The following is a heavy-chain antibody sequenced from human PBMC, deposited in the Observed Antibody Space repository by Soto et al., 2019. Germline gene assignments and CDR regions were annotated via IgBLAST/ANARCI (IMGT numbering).Heavy chain of an antibody. CDR2: INPSGGST. CDR1: GYTFTSYY. Sequence: GASVKVSCKASGYTFTSYYMHWVRQAPGQGLEWMGIINPSGGSTSYAQKFQGRVTMTRDTSTSTVYMELSSLRSEDTAVYYCARALTIVVVPAAIRNYYYYGMDVWGQGTPVTVSS. J-gene: IGHJ6*02. D-gene: IGHD2-2*02. V-gene: IGHV1-46*01. CDR3: ARALTIVVVPAAIRNYYYYGMDV.